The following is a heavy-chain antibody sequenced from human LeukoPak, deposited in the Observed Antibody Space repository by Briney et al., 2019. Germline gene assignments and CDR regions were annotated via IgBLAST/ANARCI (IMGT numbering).Heavy chain of an antibody. CDR2: IKQDGSEK. Sequence: GGSLRLSCAASGFTVSSNYMSWVRQAPGKGLEWVANIKQDGSEKYYVDSVKGRFTISRDNAKNSLYLQMNSLRAEDTAVYYCARDIDWYYYYMDVWGKGTTVTVSS. V-gene: IGHV3-7*01. J-gene: IGHJ6*03. CDR1: GFTVSSNY. D-gene: IGHD3-9*01. CDR3: ARDIDWYYYYMDV.